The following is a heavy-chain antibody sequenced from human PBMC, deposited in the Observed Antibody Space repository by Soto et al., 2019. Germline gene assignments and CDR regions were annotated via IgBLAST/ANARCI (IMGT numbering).Heavy chain of an antibody. Sequence: QVQLVESGGGVVQPGRSLRLSCAASGFTFSSYGMHWVRQAPGKGLEWVAVISYDGSNKYYADSVKGRVTISRDNSKNTLYLQMNSLRAEDTAVYYCAKDIPRVNSADFDYWGQGTLVTVSS. CDR3: AKDIPRVNSADFDY. V-gene: IGHV3-30*18. D-gene: IGHD1-26*01. CDR2: ISYDGSNK. CDR1: GFTFSSYG. J-gene: IGHJ4*02.